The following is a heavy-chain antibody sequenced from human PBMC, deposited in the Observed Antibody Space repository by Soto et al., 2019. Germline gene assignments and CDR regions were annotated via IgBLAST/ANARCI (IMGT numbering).Heavy chain of an antibody. Sequence: QVHLVQSGAEVKKPGSSVTVSCKASGGTFSTLIINWVRQAPGQGLEWMGRIIPVLDISNYAQKFQGRVTITADKSTTTAYMEVSSLRSEDPAIYYCAVYCGRGSCRTDSWGQGTLVIVSS. CDR2: IIPVLDIS. CDR3: AVYCGRGSCRTDS. J-gene: IGHJ4*02. V-gene: IGHV1-69*02. D-gene: IGHD3-10*02. CDR1: GGTFSTLI.